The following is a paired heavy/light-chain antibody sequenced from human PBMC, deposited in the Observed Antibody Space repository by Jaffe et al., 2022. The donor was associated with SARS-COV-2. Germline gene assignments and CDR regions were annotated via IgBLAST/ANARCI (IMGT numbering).Heavy chain of an antibody. CDR2: IRNRANNYAT. V-gene: IGHV3-73*01. CDR3: TRLEHLPAYPMDV. J-gene: IGHJ6*02. D-gene: IGHD1-26*01. CDR1: GFTLSGSS. Sequence: EVQLVESGGDLVQPGGSLKLSCAASGFTLSGSSIHWVRQASGKGLEWVGRIRNRANNYATAYAASVKGRFTVSRDDSKNTAYLQMINLKTEDTAVYYCTRLEHLPAYPMDVWGQGTTVTVSS.
Light chain of an antibody. CDR1: QSVLLSSDKNNY. CDR2: WAS. Sequence: DIVMTQSPDSLAVSLGERATINCKSTQSVLLSSDKNNYLAWYQKKPGQPPRLLIYWASTRESGVPDRFSGSGSETDFTFTISSLQAEDVAVYYCQQYYSAPVTFGGGTKVEIK. CDR3: QQYYSAPVT. V-gene: IGKV4-1*01. J-gene: IGKJ4*01.